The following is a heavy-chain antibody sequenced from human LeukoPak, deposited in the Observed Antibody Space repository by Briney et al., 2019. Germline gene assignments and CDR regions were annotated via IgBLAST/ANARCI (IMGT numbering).Heavy chain of an antibody. CDR1: GGSISSSSYY. CDR3: ARRPKQPGFWSGYVDY. CDR2: FYYSGST. Sequence: SETLSLTCTVSGGSISSSSYYWGWIRQPPGKGLEWIGSFYYSGSTYYNPSLKSRVTMSVDTSKNQFSLKLSSVTAADTAVYYCARRPKQPGFWSGYVDYWGQGILVTVSP. D-gene: IGHD3-3*01. J-gene: IGHJ4*02. V-gene: IGHV4-39*01.